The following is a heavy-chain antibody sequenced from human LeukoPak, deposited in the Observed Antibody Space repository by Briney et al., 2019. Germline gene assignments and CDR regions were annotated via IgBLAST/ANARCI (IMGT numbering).Heavy chain of an antibody. CDR3: ARGGPFTGTISTPRASDY. D-gene: IGHD1-7*01. CDR2: IYSGGSP. Sequence: GGSLRPSCAASGFTVTSTYMSWVRQAPGKGLEWVSVIYSGGSPYYADSVKGRFTISRDSSKNTVYLQMNSLRAEDTAVYHCARGGPFTGTISTPRASDYWGQGILVTVSS. J-gene: IGHJ4*02. V-gene: IGHV3-66*01. CDR1: GFTVTSTY.